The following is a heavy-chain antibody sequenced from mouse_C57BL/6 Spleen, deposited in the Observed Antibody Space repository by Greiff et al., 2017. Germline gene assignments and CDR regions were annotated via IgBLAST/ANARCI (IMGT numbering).Heavy chain of an antibody. CDR3: ARDGNYSFDY. Sequence: DVMLVESGGGLVKPGGSLKLSCAASGFTFSSYAMSWVRQTPEKRLEWVATISDGGSYTYYPDNVKGRFTISRDNAKNNLYLQMSHLKSEDTAMYYCARDGNYSFDYWGQGTTRTVSS. V-gene: IGHV5-4*01. CDR2: ISDGGSYT. CDR1: GFTFSSYA. J-gene: IGHJ2*01. D-gene: IGHD2-1*01.